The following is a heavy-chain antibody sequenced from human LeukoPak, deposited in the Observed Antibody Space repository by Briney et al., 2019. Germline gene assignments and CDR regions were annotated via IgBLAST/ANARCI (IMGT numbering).Heavy chain of an antibody. Sequence: GGSPRLSCAASGFTFSDYYMSWIRQAPGKGLEWVSYISSSSSYTNYADSVKGRFTISRDNAKNSLYLQMNSLRAEDTAVYYCARVLAAAGTLFDYCGQGTLVTVSS. CDR3: ARVLAAAGTLFDY. CDR1: GFTFSDYY. CDR2: ISSSSSYT. D-gene: IGHD6-13*01. V-gene: IGHV3-11*05. J-gene: IGHJ4*02.